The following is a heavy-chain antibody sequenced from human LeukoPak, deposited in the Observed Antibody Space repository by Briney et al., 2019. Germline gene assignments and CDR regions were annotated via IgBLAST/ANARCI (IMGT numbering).Heavy chain of an antibody. D-gene: IGHD3-16*02. V-gene: IGHV4-38-2*02. CDR3: ARDIDNY. Sequence: SETLSLTCTVSGYSISSGYYWGWIRQPPGKGLEWIGSIYHSGSTYYNPSLKSRVTISVDTSKNQFSLKLSSVTAADTAVYYCARDIDNYWGQGTLVTVSS. J-gene: IGHJ4*02. CDR2: IYHSGST. CDR1: GYSISSGYY.